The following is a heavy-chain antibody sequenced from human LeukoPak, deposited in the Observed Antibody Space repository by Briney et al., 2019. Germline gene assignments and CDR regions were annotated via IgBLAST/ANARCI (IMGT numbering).Heavy chain of an antibody. CDR1: GYTFTGYY. Sequence: ASVKVSCKASGYTFTGYYMHWVRQAPGQGLEWMGWINPNSGGTNYAQKFQGRVTMTRDTSISTAYMELSRLRSDDTAVYYCAGLELEGGAFDIWGQGTMVTVSS. D-gene: IGHD1-1*01. CDR2: INPNSGGT. CDR3: AGLELEGGAFDI. V-gene: IGHV1-2*02. J-gene: IGHJ3*02.